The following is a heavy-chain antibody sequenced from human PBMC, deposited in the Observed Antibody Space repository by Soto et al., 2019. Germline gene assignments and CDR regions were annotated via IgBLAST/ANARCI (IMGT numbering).Heavy chain of an antibody. Sequence: QVQLVESGGNVVQPGRSLRLSCAAPGFSFSSHGMHWVRQAPGKGLEWVAHLWAGGNIRYYAYSVKGRFTISSDHSKNTLYLQMDSLGAEDTAVYYCARDAQHLANYGMDVWGQGTTVTVSS. J-gene: IGHJ6*02. V-gene: IGHV3-33*01. CDR2: LWAGGNIR. CDR1: GFSFSSHG. D-gene: IGHD3-3*02. CDR3: ARDAQHLANYGMDV.